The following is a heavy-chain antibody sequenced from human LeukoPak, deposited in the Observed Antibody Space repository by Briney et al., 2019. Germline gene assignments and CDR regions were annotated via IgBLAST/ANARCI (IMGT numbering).Heavy chain of an antibody. J-gene: IGHJ6*04. CDR1: RYAFTRYL. D-gene: IGHD2-2*01. CDR2: ISAYNGDT. CDR3: ARDGYIVVVPAARIDYYYGMDV. Sequence: ASVNVSYKPSRYAFTRYLMHWVRQAPGQERKGMGWISAYNGDTNYAQKLQGRVTMTTDTSTSTAYMELRSLRSDDTAVYYCARDGYIVVVPAARIDYYYGMDVWGKGTTVTVSS. V-gene: IGHV1-18*04.